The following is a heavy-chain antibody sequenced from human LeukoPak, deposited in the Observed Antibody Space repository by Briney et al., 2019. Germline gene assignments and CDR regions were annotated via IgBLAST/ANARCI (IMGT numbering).Heavy chain of an antibody. V-gene: IGHV4-4*07. J-gene: IGHJ5*02. D-gene: IGHD2-15*01. CDR3: AAGYCSGGSCYSNWFDP. Sequence: TSETLSLTCTVSGVSISSYYWSWIRQPAGKGLEWLGRIYTSGSTNYNPSLKSRVTMSVDTSKNQFSLKLSSVTAADTAVYYCAAGYCSGGSCYSNWFDPWGQGTLVTVSS. CDR2: IYTSGST. CDR1: GVSISSYY.